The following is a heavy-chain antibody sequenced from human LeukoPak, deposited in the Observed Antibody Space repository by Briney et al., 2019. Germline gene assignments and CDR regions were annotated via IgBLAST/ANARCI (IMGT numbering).Heavy chain of an antibody. CDR1: GFTFSSYD. V-gene: IGHV3-13*01. CDR2: IGTAGDT. D-gene: IGHD6-13*01. J-gene: IGHJ2*01. CDR3: ARGTGSSSSNAWYFDL. Sequence: PGGSLRLSCAASGFTFSSYDMHWVRQATGKGLEWVSAIGTAGDTYYPGSVKGRFTISRENAKNSLYLQMNSLRAGDTAVYYCARGTGSSSSNAWYFDLWGRGTLVTVSS.